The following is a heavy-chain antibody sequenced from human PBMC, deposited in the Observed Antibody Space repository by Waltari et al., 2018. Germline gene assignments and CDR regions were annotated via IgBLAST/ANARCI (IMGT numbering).Heavy chain of an antibody. J-gene: IGHJ3*02. CDR3: ARGGAYHAFDI. Sequence: GFTFTSYWMYWVRQAPGKGLVYVSRINNDGSGTTYTDSVKGRFTVSRDNAKNTLYLQMNSLGVQDTARYYCARGGAYHAFDIWGQGTLVTVAS. D-gene: IGHD2-2*01. CDR2: INNDGSGT. CDR1: GFTFTSYW. V-gene: IGHV3-74*01.